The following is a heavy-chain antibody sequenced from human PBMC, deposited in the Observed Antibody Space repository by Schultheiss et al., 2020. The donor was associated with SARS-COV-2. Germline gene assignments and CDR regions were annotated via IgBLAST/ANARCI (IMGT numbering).Heavy chain of an antibody. CDR1: GYTFTSYG. D-gene: IGHD1-26*01. CDR2: ISAYNGNT. Sequence: ASVKVSCKASGYTFTSYGISWVRQAPGQGLEWMGWISAYNGNTNYAQKLQGRVTMTTDTSTSTAYMELRSLRSDDTAVYYCARDVRGIVGAELTNFDYWGQGTLVTVSS. V-gene: IGHV1-18*01. CDR3: ARDVRGIVGAELTNFDY. J-gene: IGHJ4*02.